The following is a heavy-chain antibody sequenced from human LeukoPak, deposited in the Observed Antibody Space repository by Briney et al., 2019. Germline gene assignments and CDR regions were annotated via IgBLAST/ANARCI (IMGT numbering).Heavy chain of an antibody. V-gene: IGHV3-21*01. J-gene: IGHJ3*02. CDR2: ISSSSSYI. D-gene: IGHD3-3*01. CDR1: GFTFSSYS. CDR3: ARLPGDTIFGVVINSSAFDI. Sequence: GGSLRLSCAASGFTFSSYSMNWVRQAPGKGLEWVSSISSSSSYIYYADSVKGRFTVSRDNAKNSLYLQMNSLRAEDTAVYYCARLPGDTIFGVVINSSAFDIWGQGTMVTVSS.